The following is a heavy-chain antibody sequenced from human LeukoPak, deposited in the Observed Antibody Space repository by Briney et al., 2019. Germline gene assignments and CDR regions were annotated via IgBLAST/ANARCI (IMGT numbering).Heavy chain of an antibody. CDR1: GATFNDYA. V-gene: IGHV1-69*06. CDR3: ASGGGYCSGGSCYLDY. CDR2: IIPIFGTA. J-gene: IGHJ4*02. Sequence: SVKVSCKASGATFNDYALNRVRQAPGQGLEWMGGIIPIFGTANYAQKFQGRVTITADKSTSTAYMELSSLRSEDTAVYYCASGGGYCSGGSCYLDYWGQGTLVTVSS. D-gene: IGHD2-15*01.